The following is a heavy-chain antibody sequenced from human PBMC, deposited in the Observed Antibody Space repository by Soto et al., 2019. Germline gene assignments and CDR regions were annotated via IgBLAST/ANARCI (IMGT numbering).Heavy chain of an antibody. J-gene: IGHJ6*02. V-gene: IGHV4-30-4*01. CDR3: ARDRLGYCTRTSCYYGMDV. CDR1: GDSISSGYYY. CDR2: IYYSGST. D-gene: IGHD2-8*01. Sequence: SETLSLTCTVSGDSISSGYYYWTWIRQPPGKGLEWIGSIYYSGSTYYAPSLKSRVAISVDTSKNRFSLKWSSVTAADAAVYYCARDRLGYCTRTSCYYGMDVWGQGTTVTVSS.